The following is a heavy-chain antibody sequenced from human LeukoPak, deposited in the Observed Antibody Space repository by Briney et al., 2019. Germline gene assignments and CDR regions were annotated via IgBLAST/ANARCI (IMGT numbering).Heavy chain of an antibody. CDR2: INTDGTVT. D-gene: IGHD6-19*01. J-gene: IGHJ4*02. CDR1: GFTFSKYW. Sequence: HLGGSLRLSCAASGFTFSKYWMLWVRQAPGKGLESVSRINTDGTVTTYADSVKGRFTVSRDNADNTMFLQMNSVRDEDTAVYYCATKQWLAPPPDSWGQGTPVTVSS. CDR3: ATKQWLAPPPDS. V-gene: IGHV3-74*01.